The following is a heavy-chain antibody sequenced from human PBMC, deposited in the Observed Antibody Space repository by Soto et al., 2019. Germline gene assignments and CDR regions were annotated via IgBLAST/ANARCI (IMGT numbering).Heavy chain of an antibody. CDR2: IYWDDDK. CDR3: AHGSGWVFDY. J-gene: IGHJ4*02. D-gene: IGHD6-19*01. CDR1: GFSLSTSEVG. V-gene: IGHV2-5*02. Sequence: QITLKESGPTLVKPTQTLTLTCSFSGFSLSTSEVGVGWIRQPPGKGLEWLALIYWDDDKEYSPSLRSRLTISKDTSKNQVVIIMTNLDPTDSATYYCAHGSGWVFDYWGQGTLVTVSS.